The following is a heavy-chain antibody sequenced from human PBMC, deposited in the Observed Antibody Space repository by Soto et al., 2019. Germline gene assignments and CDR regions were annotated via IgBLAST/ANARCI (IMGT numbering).Heavy chain of an antibody. Sequence: EVQLLESGGGLVQPGESLRLSCAASGFTFSSYAMSWVRQAPGKGLEWVSVISGSDGSTYYADSVKGPFTISRDNSKNTLYLQMNSLRAEDTAVYYCEKRSISSTFDYWGQGTLVTVSS. CDR1: GFTFSSYA. CDR3: EKRSISSTFDY. D-gene: IGHD6-6*01. J-gene: IGHJ4*02. CDR2: ISGSDGST. V-gene: IGHV3-23*01.